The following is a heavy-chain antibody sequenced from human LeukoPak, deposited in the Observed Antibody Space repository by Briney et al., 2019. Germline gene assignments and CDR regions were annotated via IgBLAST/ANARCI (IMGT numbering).Heavy chain of an antibody. CDR2: INPNIGDT. CDR3: ARGGRYNWNYGYDY. CDR1: GYTFTSYD. Sequence: GASVKVSCKASGYTFTSYDINWVRQATGQGLEWMGWINPNIGDTNYAQKFQGRVTMTRDTSISTAYMELSRLRSDDTAVYYCARGGRYNWNYGYDYWGQGTLVTVSS. D-gene: IGHD1-7*01. J-gene: IGHJ4*02. V-gene: IGHV1-2*02.